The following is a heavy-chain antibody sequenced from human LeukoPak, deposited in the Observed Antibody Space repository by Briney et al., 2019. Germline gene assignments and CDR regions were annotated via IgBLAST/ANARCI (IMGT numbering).Heavy chain of an antibody. Sequence: SETLSLTCTVSGGSISSGGYYWSWIRQHPGKGLEWIGYIYYSGGTYYNPSLKSRVTISVDTSKNQFSLKLSSVTAADTAVYYCARGVPARVFDYWGQGTLVTVSS. CDR3: ARGVPARVFDY. CDR2: IYYSGGT. V-gene: IGHV4-31*03. D-gene: IGHD2-2*01. CDR1: GGSISSGGYY. J-gene: IGHJ4*02.